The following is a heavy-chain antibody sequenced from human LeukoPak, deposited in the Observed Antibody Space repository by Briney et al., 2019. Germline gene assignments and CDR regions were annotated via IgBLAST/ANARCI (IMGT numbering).Heavy chain of an antibody. Sequence: SETLSLTCTVAGGSITSYYWSWIRQPPGKGLEYIGYIYYSGSTNYNPPLKSRVTISVDTSKNHFSLKLYSVTAADTAVYYCARRDEWFDPWGQGTLVTVSS. CDR1: GGSITSYY. J-gene: IGHJ5*02. V-gene: IGHV4-59*08. CDR2: IYYSGST. CDR3: ARRDEWFDP.